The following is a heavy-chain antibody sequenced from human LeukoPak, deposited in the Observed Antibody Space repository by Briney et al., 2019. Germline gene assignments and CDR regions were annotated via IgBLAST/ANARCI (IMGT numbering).Heavy chain of an antibody. CDR1: GYTFTGYH. Sequence: GASVKVSCKASGYTFTGYHIHWVRQAPGQGLEWMGWINPNSGGTNYAQKFQGRVTITRDTSISTAYIELNRLRSDDTAVYYCARGYCTGDSCSGAWFDPWGRGTLVTVSS. V-gene: IGHV1-2*02. CDR3: ARGYCTGDSCSGAWFDP. J-gene: IGHJ5*02. CDR2: INPNSGGT. D-gene: IGHD2-15*01.